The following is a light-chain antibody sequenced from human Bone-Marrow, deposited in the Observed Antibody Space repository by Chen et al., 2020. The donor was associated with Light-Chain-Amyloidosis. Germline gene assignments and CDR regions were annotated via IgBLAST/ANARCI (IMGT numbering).Light chain of an antibody. CDR1: ELPTKY. CDR2: RDT. Sequence: SYELTQPPTVSVSPGQTARITCPGDELPTKYAYWYQQKPGQAPVLVIHRDTERPSGISGRFSGSSSGTAAALTISGVQAEDEADYHCQSADSSGTYEVIFGGGTKLTVL. V-gene: IGLV3-25*03. CDR3: QSADSSGTYEVI. J-gene: IGLJ2*01.